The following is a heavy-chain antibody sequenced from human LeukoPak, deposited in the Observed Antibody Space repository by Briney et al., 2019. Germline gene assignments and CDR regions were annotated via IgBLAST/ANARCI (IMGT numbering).Heavy chain of an antibody. Sequence: GGSLRLSCAASGSTFSVYGMHWVRQAPGKGLEWVALIWYDGSNKYYADSVKGRFTISRDNSKNTLYLQMNSLRAEDTAVYYCASSIGSGSYYGLADYWGQGTLVTVSS. CDR1: GSTFSVYG. V-gene: IGHV3-33*01. D-gene: IGHD3-10*01. CDR2: IWYDGSNK. J-gene: IGHJ4*02. CDR3: ASSIGSGSYYGLADY.